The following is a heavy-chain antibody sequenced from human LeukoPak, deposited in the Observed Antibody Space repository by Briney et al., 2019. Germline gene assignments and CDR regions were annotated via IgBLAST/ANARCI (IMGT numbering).Heavy chain of an antibody. V-gene: IGHV3-74*01. CDR2: IHPDGSAT. J-gene: IGHJ4*02. D-gene: IGHD2-15*01. Sequence: PGGSLRLSCAASGFTFSDYWVHWVRQARGKGLVWVSRIHPDGSATYYADSVKGRFTISRDNAKNTLYLQMNSLRAEDTAVYYCVRDQRRDSFWGQGTLVTVSS. CDR3: VRDQRRDSF. CDR1: GFTFSDYW.